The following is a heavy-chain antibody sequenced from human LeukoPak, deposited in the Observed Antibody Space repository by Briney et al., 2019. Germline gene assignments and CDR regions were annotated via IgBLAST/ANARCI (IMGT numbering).Heavy chain of an antibody. J-gene: IGHJ4*02. CDR2: ISYDGSNK. CDR1: GFTFSSYS. V-gene: IGHV3-30*03. Sequence: PGGSLRLSCAASGFTFSSYSMNWVRQAPGKGLEWVAVISYDGSNKYYADSVKGRFTISRDNSKNTLYLQMNSLRAEDTAVYYCARGIMAIVGAIDYWGQGTLVTVSS. D-gene: IGHD1-26*01. CDR3: ARGIMAIVGAIDY.